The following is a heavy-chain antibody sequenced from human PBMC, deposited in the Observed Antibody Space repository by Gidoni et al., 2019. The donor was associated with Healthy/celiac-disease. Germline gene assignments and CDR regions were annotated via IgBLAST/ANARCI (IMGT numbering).Heavy chain of an antibody. Sequence: EVQLVESGGGLVKPGGSLRLPCAASGSTFSRYSMIWVRQAPGKGLEFLSSISSSSSYIYYADSVKGRFTISRDNAKNSLYLQMNSLRAEDTAVYYCASDDYGDYGLYGMDVWGQGTTVTVSS. CDR2: ISSSSSYI. V-gene: IGHV3-21*01. J-gene: IGHJ6*02. D-gene: IGHD4-17*01. CDR3: ASDDYGDYGLYGMDV. CDR1: GSTFSRYS.